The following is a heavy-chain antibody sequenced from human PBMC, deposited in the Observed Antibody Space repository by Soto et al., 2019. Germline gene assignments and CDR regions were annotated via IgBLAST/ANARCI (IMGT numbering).Heavy chain of an antibody. CDR2: IYSGGST. J-gene: IGHJ6*02. Sequence: GGSLRLSCAASGFTVSSNYMSWVRQAPGKGLEWVSVIYSGGSTYYADSVKGRFTISRDNSKNTLYLQMNSLRAEDTAVYYCARDPPIIVRCYCYYYVMDFCGQGSTVPVSS. D-gene: IGHD3-10*01. CDR3: ARDPPIIVRCYCYYYVMDF. CDR1: GFTVSSNY. V-gene: IGHV3-53*01.